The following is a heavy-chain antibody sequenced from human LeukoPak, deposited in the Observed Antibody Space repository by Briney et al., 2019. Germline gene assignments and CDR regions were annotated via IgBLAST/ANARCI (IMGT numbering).Heavy chain of an antibody. CDR3: ARLTQYYYDRSGYYYFDY. J-gene: IGHJ4*02. Sequence: LETLSLTCTVSGGSMKSSTDYWGWIRQPPGKGLEWIGSIYYSGSTYHNPSLKSRAIMSVDTSKNQFFLQLSSVTAADTAVYYCARLTQYYYDRSGYYYFDYWGQGTLVTVSS. V-gene: IGHV4-39*01. CDR2: IYYSGST. CDR1: GGSMKSSTDY. D-gene: IGHD3-22*01.